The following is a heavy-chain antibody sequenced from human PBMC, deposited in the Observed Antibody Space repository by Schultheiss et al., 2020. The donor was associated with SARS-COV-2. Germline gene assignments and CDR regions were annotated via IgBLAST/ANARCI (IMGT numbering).Heavy chain of an antibody. Sequence: GESLKISCKASGYTFISYDINWVRQASGQGLEYMGWVNPNSGNTGYVQKFQGRVTMTTNTSISTAYMQLSSLRSEDTAVYYCARGSRFDPWGQGTLVTVSS. CDR3: ARGSRFDP. CDR2: VNPNSGNT. CDR1: GYTFISYD. V-gene: IGHV1-8*01. J-gene: IGHJ5*02.